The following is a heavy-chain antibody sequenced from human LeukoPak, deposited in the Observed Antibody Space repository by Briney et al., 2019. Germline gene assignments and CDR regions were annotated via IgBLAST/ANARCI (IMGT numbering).Heavy chain of an antibody. V-gene: IGHV3-23*01. CDR1: GFTFSSYA. J-gene: IGHJ4*02. CDR3: AKLIRVAVAGNFDY. Sequence: GGSLRLSCAASGFTFSSYAMSWVRQAPGKGLEWVSAISGSGGSTYYADSVKGRFTISRDNSKNTLYLQTNSLRAEDTAVYYCAKLIRVAVAGNFDYWGQGTLVTVSS. D-gene: IGHD6-19*01. CDR2: ISGSGGST.